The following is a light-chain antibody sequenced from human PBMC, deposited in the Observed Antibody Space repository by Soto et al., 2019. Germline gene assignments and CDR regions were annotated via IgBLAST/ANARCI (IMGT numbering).Light chain of an antibody. V-gene: IGKV1-5*01. J-gene: IGKJ1*01. CDR2: DAS. CDR3: QQSLA. CDR1: QSISSW. Sequence: DIQMTQSPSTLSASVGDRVTITCRASQSISSWLAWYQQKPGKAPKLLIYDASSLESGVPSRFSGSGSGTEFTLTISNLQPDDFATYYCQQSLAFGQGTKVEIK.